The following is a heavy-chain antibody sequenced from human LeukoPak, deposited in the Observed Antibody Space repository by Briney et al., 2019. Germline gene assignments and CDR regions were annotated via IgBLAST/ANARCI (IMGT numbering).Heavy chain of an antibody. Sequence: GESLKISCKGSGYSFTSYWIGWVRQMPGKGLEWMGIIYPGDSDTRYSPSFQGQVTISADKSISTAYLQWSSLEASDTAMYYCARLQYGGTLPGAFDIWGQGTMVTVSS. CDR3: ARLQYGGTLPGAFDI. D-gene: IGHD2-15*01. CDR2: IYPGDSDT. CDR1: GYSFTSYW. J-gene: IGHJ3*02. V-gene: IGHV5-51*01.